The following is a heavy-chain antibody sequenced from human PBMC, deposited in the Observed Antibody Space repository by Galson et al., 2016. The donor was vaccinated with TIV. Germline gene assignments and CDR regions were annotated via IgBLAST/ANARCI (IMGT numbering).Heavy chain of an antibody. Sequence: SLRLSCAASGFPVSSNYMTWVRQAPGKGLEWVSIIYNDGSTYYADSVKGRFTISRDNSKNTLHLRMNSLRAEDTAVYYCARDRRFCGIECYYSYYYGMDVWGQGTTVTVSS. CDR2: IYNDGST. CDR3: ARDRRFCGIECYYSYYYGMDV. CDR1: GFPVSSNY. V-gene: IGHV3-66*02. D-gene: IGHD2-21*01. J-gene: IGHJ6*02.